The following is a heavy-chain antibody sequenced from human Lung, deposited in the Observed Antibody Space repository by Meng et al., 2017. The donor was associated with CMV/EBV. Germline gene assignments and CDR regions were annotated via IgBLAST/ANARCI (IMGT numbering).Heavy chain of an antibody. CDR3: AKDIAWVAVAGSAFDI. J-gene: IGHJ3*02. CDR2: ISWNSGSI. Sequence: SLKISCAASGFTFDDYAMHWVRQAPGKGLEWVSGISWNSGSIGYADSVKGRFTISRDNAKDSLYLQMNSLRAEDTALYYCAKDIAWVAVAGSAFDIWGQGTIVTVSS. V-gene: IGHV3-9*01. CDR1: GFTFDDYA. D-gene: IGHD6-19*01.